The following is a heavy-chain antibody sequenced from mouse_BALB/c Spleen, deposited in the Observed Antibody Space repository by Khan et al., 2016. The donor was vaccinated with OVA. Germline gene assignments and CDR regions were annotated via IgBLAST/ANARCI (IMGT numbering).Heavy chain of an antibody. CDR1: GFTFSPYS. V-gene: IGHV5-6*01. J-gene: IGHJ3*01. Sequence: EVELLEPGGDLVKSGGSLKLSCAASGFTFSPYSMSWVRQTPDKRLEWVATISSDGDYTYYPDSVKGRFNLSRDNAKNTLYLHMSSLKSEDTAVYYCARRLSESFAYWGQGTLVTVAA. CDR2: ISSDGDYT. CDR3: ARRLSESFAY.